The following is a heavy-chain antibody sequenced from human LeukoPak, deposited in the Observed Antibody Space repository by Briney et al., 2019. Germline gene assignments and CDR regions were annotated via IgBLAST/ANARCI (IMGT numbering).Heavy chain of an antibody. D-gene: IGHD6-13*01. CDR2: TYYKSKWYN. Sequence: SQTLSLTCAISGDSVSSNSATWNWIRQSPSRGLEWPGRTYYKSKWYNDYAISVKSRITINPDTSKNQFSLRLNSVTPEDTAVYYCARSAAGTLDYWGQGTLVTVSS. V-gene: IGHV6-1*01. CDR3: ARSAAGTLDY. CDR1: GDSVSSNSAT. J-gene: IGHJ4*02.